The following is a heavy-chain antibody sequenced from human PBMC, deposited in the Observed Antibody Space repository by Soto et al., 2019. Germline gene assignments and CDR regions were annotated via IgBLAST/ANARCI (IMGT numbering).Heavy chain of an antibody. CDR2: ISSSSSYI. V-gene: IGHV3-21*01. CDR3: ARGYDFWSGYRYYYYYYGMDV. D-gene: IGHD3-3*01. CDR1: GFTFSSYS. J-gene: IGHJ6*02. Sequence: PGGSLRLACAASGFTFSSYSMNWVRQAPGKGLEWVSSISSSSSYIYYADSVKGRFTISRDNAKNSLYLQMNSLRAEDTAVYYCARGYDFWSGYRYYYYYYGMDVWGPGTTVTVSS.